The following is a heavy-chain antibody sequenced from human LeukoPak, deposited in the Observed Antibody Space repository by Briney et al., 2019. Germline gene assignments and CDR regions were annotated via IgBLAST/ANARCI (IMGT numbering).Heavy chain of an antibody. J-gene: IGHJ4*02. V-gene: IGHV3-23*01. D-gene: IGHD5-18*01. CDR2: SSGSGGST. CDR1: GFTLSSYS. Sequence: PGGSPRLSCAASGFTLSSYSISWVRQAPGKGLEWVSTSSGSGGSTYYADPVKGRFTISRDNSKNTLYLQMNSLRAEDTAVYYCAKGAFPTAMVTPYFDYWGQGTLVTVSS. CDR3: AKGAFPTAMVTPYFDY.